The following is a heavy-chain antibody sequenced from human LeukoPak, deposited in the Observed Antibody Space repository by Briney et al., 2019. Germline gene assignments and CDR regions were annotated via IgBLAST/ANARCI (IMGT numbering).Heavy chain of an antibody. D-gene: IGHD2-2*01. J-gene: IGHJ4*02. V-gene: IGHV3-21*04. CDR3: ARAALGYCSSTSCFYLHY. Sequence: GGSLRLSCAASGFTFSSYSMNLVRQAPGKGLESFSSISSSSSYIYYADSVKCRFTISRDNAKNSLSLQINSQSAEDTAAYSRARAALGYCSSTSCFYLHYRGQRTMVTVPS. CDR2: ISSSSSYI. CDR1: GFTFSSYS.